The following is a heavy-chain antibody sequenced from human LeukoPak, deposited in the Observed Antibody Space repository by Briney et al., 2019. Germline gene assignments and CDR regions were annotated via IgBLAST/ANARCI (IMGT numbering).Heavy chain of an antibody. D-gene: IGHD1-14*01. CDR3: ARHWAETTGPYAFDF. J-gene: IGHJ3*01. V-gene: IGHV4-59*01. Sequence: PSETLSLTCIVSGASISSYYWSWIRQPPGKGLEWIGDIYYSGGTNYNPSLKSRVTISVATSKNHFSLKLTSVTAADTAVYYCARHWAETTGPYAFDFWGQGTMVTVSS. CDR2: IYYSGGT. CDR1: GASISSYY.